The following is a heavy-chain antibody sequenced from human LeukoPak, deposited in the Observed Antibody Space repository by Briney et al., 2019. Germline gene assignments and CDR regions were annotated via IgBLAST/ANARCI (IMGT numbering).Heavy chain of an antibody. CDR2: IHYSGST. CDR3: ARDSSLYYYYYYYMDV. J-gene: IGHJ6*03. CDR1: GGSISSYY. Sequence: PSETLSLTCTVSGGSISSYYWSWIRQPPGKGLEWIGNIHYSGSTNYNPSVKSRLTISVDTSKNQFSLKLSSVTAADTAVYYCARDSSLYYYYYYYMDVWGKGTTVTVSS. V-gene: IGHV4-59*12. D-gene: IGHD6-13*01.